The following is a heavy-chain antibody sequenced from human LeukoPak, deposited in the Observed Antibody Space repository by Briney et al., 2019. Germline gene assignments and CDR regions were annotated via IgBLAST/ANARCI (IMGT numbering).Heavy chain of an antibody. Sequence: SETLSLTCAVYGGSFSGYYWSWIRQPPGKGLEWIGEINHSGSTNYNPSLKSRVTISVDTSKNQFSLKLSSVTAADTAVYYCARQAYSALYYFDYWGQGTLVTVSS. CDR2: INHSGST. V-gene: IGHV4-34*01. CDR3: ARQAYSALYYFDY. CDR1: GGSFSGYY. J-gene: IGHJ4*02. D-gene: IGHD5-18*01.